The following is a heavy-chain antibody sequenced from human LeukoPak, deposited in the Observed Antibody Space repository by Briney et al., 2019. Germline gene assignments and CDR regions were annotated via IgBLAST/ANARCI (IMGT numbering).Heavy chain of an antibody. D-gene: IGHD3-3*01. CDR1: GFTFSGSA. CDR2: IRSKANSYAT. Sequence: GGSLRLSCAASGFTFSGSAMHWVRQASGKGLEWVGRIRSKANSYATAYAASVKGRFTISRDDSKNTAYPQMNGLKTEDTAVYYCTGQYDFWSGAVGYWGQGTLVTVSS. CDR3: TGQYDFWSGAVGY. V-gene: IGHV3-73*01. J-gene: IGHJ4*02.